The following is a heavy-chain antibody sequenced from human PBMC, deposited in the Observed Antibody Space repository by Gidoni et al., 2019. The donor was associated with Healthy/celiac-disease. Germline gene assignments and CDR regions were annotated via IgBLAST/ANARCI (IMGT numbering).Heavy chain of an antibody. V-gene: IGHV3-15*01. Sequence: EVQLVASGGGLVKHGGSLRISCAAAGFTFSNAWRSWVRQAPGKGLEWVGRIKSKTDGGTTDYAAPVKGRFTISRDDSKNTLYLQMNSLKTEDTAVYYCTTDKERFLEWLSPFDIWGQGTMVTVSS. CDR1: GFTFSNAW. J-gene: IGHJ3*02. CDR2: IKSKTDGGTT. D-gene: IGHD3-3*01. CDR3: TTDKERFLEWLSPFDI.